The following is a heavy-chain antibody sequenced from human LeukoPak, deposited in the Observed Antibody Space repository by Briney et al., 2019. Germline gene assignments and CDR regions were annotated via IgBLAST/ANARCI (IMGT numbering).Heavy chain of an antibody. CDR1: GFTFRSHW. CDR2: IKGDETYT. CDR3: VRDGDVYNFDH. D-gene: IGHD5-24*01. V-gene: IGHV3-74*01. J-gene: IGHJ4*02. Sequence: GGSLLLSCAASGFTFRSHWMHWVRPAPGKGLVWVSRIKGDETYTNHADSVKGRFTISRDNAKNTLYLQMTSLRVEDTAIHYCVRDGDVYNFDHWGQGTLVTVSA.